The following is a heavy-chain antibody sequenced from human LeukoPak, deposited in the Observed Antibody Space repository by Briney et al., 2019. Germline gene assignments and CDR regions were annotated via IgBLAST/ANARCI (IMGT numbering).Heavy chain of an antibody. D-gene: IGHD1-26*01. CDR1: GFTLSSYL. J-gene: IGHJ3*02. CDR2: INSDGSST. Sequence: PGWSLTLSCAASGFTLSSYLMHWVRQAPAKGLVWVSRINSDGSSTSCPDSLKGRFTISRDNAKNTLYLQINSLRAEDTAVYYCARASAGYSGSYPQPPAFDIWGQGTMVTVSS. V-gene: IGHV3-74*01. CDR3: ARASAGYSGSYPQPPAFDI.